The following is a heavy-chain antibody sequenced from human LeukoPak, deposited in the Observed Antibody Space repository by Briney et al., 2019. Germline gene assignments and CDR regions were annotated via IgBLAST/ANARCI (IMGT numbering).Heavy chain of an antibody. V-gene: IGHV3-21*04. CDR3: ARRAGGYSHPYDY. D-gene: IGHD4-23*01. CDR2: ISSSSYI. Sequence: PGGSLRLSCAASGFTFSSYSMNWVRQAPGKGLEWVSSISSSSYIYYADSVKGRFTISRDNSKNTLYLQMNSLRAEDTAVYYCARRAGGYSHPYDYWGQGILVTVSS. J-gene: IGHJ4*02. CDR1: GFTFSSYS.